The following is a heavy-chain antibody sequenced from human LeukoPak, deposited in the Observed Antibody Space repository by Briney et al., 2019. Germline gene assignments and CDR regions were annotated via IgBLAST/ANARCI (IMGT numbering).Heavy chain of an antibody. CDR2: IIPILGIA. J-gene: IGHJ6*02. D-gene: IGHD3-16*01. V-gene: IGHV1-69*04. Sequence: ASVKVSCKASGGTFSSYAISWVRQAPGQGLEWMGRIIPILGIANYAQKFQGRVTITADKSTSTAYMELSSLRSEDTAVYYCARDGGMIRFGGQDVWGQGTTVTVS. CDR3: ARDGGMIRFGGQDV. CDR1: GGTFSSYA.